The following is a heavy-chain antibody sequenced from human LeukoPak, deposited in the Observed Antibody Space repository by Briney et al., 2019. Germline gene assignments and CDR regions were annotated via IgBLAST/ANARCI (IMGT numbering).Heavy chain of an antibody. V-gene: IGHV4-39*01. Sequence: SETLSLTCTVSGGSISSSSYYWGWIRQPPGKGLEWIGSIYYSGGTYYNPSLKSRVTISVDTSKNQFSLKLSSVTAADTAVYYCASQLYYYGSGSYYPVWGQGTTVTVSS. CDR3: ASQLYYYGSGSYYPV. D-gene: IGHD3-10*01. CDR2: IYYSGGT. J-gene: IGHJ6*02. CDR1: GGSISSSSYY.